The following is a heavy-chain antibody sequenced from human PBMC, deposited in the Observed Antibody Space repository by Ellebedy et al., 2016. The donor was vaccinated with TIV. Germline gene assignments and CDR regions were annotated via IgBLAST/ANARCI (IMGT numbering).Heavy chain of an antibody. Sequence: GESLKISXKGSGYSFTNYWIGWVRQMPGKGLEWMGIIYPADSDTRYSPSFQGQVTISADKSTSNVYLQWSSLKASDTAMYYCARDVMGFDPWGQGTLVTVSS. V-gene: IGHV5-51*01. J-gene: IGHJ5*02. CDR1: GYSFTNYW. CDR2: IYPADSDT. CDR3: ARDVMGFDP.